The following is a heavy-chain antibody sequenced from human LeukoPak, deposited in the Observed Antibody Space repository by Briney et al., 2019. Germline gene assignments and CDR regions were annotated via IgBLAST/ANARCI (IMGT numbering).Heavy chain of an antibody. D-gene: IGHD3-9*01. J-gene: IGHJ5*02. CDR1: GGTFSSYA. V-gene: IGHV1-69*04. Sequence: SVKVSCKASGGTFSSYAISWVRQAPGQGLEWMGRIIPILGIANYAQKFQGRVTITADKSTSTAYMELSSLRSEDTAVYYCARDSHVLRYFDWLVRFDPWGQGTLVTVSS. CDR3: ARDSHVLRYFDWLVRFDP. CDR2: IIPILGIA.